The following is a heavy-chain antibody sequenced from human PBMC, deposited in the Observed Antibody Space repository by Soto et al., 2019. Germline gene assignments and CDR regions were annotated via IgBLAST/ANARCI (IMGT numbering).Heavy chain of an antibody. D-gene: IGHD1-26*01. CDR1: GFTFTNYG. Sequence: GGSLSLSCAASGFTFTNYGMHWVRQAPGKGLEWVAVIWSDGSNKYYADSVKGRFTISKDNSQNTLYLQMNNLRAEDTAMYYCTRDPYGGSRYYFDSWGQGTLVTVSS. CDR2: IWSDGSNK. CDR3: TRDPYGGSRYYFDS. V-gene: IGHV3-33*01. J-gene: IGHJ4*02.